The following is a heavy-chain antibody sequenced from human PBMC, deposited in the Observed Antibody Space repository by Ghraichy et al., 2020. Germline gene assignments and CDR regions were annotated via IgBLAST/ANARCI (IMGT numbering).Heavy chain of an antibody. CDR1: GFTFSNAW. V-gene: IGHV3-15*01. J-gene: IGHJ4*01. D-gene: IGHD3-10*01. CDR3: QGTKGFDP. Sequence: GGSLRLSCAASGFTFSNAWMTWVRQAPGKGLEWVGRIKSKTDGGATDYATPVKGRFTISRVDSKDTLYLQMNSLKTEDTAVYYCQGTKGFDPWGRGTLVTVSS. CDR2: IKSKTDGGAT.